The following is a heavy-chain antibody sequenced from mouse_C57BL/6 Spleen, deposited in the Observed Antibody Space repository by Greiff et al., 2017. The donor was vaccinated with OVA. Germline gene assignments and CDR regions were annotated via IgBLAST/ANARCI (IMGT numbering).Heavy chain of an antibody. CDR1: GFTFSDYG. CDR2: ISSGSSTI. Sequence: VQLKESGGGLVKPGGSLKLSCAASGFTFSDYGMHWVRQAPEKGLEWVAYISSGSSTIYYADTVKGRFTISRDNAKNTLFLQMTSLRSEDTAMYYCARSPNPYYAMDYWGQGTSVTVSS. CDR3: ARSPNPYYAMDY. V-gene: IGHV5-17*01. J-gene: IGHJ4*01. D-gene: IGHD4-1*01.